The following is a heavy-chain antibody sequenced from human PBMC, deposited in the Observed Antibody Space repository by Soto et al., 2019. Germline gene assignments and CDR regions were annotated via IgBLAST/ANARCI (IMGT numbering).Heavy chain of an antibody. CDR3: ARQRGGSDGYNRIIHY. D-gene: IGHD2-15*01. J-gene: IGHJ4*02. Sequence: SATLSLAGTVSGDSISSSIYFWTWIRQTPGKGMEWIGTINYSGSTFYNPSLKSRVTILIDTSKSQFSMKLISVTAADTAVYYCARQRGGSDGYNRIIHYWGQGTLVT. V-gene: IGHV4-39*01. CDR1: GDSISSSIYF. CDR2: INYSGST.